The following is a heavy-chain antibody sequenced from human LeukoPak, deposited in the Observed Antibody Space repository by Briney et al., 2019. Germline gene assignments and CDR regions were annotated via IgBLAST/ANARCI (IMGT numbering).Heavy chain of an antibody. Sequence: VGSLRLSCAASGFTFSSYSMNWVRQAPGKGLEWVSYISSSSSTTYYADSVKGRFTISRDNSKNTLYLQMNSLRAEDTAVYYCAKEPPHYYDSRGYSDYCGQGTLVTVSS. CDR3: AKEPPHYYDSRGYSDY. J-gene: IGHJ4*02. D-gene: IGHD3-22*01. V-gene: IGHV3-48*01. CDR2: ISSSSSTT. CDR1: GFTFSSYS.